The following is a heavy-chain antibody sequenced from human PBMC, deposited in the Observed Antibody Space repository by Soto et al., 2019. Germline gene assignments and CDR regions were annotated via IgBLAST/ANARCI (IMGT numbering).Heavy chain of an antibody. CDR2: VHCNGNT. CDR1: GGSISSGGYS. CDR3: ARGYGDSYPPPRHFDY. V-gene: IGHV4-31*11. Sequence: SETLSLTCAVSGGSISSGGYSWSWIRQHPGKGLEYIGSVHCNGNTFNNPSLESRLSTTIDMSKNQFSLELSSVTAADTAVYYCARGYGDSYPPPRHFDYWGQGTLVTVSS. D-gene: IGHD4-17*01. J-gene: IGHJ4*02.